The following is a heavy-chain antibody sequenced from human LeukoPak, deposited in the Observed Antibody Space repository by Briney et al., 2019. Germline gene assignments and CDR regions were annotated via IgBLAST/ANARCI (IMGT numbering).Heavy chain of an antibody. V-gene: IGHV4-59*01. J-gene: IGHJ4*02. CDR2: IYYSGST. CDR1: GDSISSYY. Sequence: SVTLSLTCTVSGDSISSYYWSWIRQPPGKGLEWIGYIYYSGSTNYNPSLKSRVTISVDTSKNQFSLKLNSVTAADTAVYYCAGGGDSGGYYYPMFDYWGQGTLVTVSS. D-gene: IGHD3-22*01. CDR3: AGGGDSGGYYYPMFDY.